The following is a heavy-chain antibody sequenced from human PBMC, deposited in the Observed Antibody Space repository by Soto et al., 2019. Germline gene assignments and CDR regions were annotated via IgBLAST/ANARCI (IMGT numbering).Heavy chain of an antibody. J-gene: IGHJ2*01. CDR2: INAGNGNT. V-gene: IGHV1-3*01. D-gene: IGHD7-27*01. CDR3: ATRANSYWYFDL. CDR1: GYTFTSYA. Sequence: ASVKVSCKASGYTFTSYAMHWVRQAPGQRLEWMGWINAGNGNTKYSPSFQGQVTISADKSISTAYLQWSSLKASDTAIYYCATRANSYWYFDLWGRGTLVTVSS.